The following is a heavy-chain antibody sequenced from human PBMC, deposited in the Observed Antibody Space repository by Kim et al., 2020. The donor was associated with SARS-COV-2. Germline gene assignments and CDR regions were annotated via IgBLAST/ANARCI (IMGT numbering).Heavy chain of an antibody. V-gene: IGHV3-23*01. CDR3: ANDQWLVHSPYYFDY. J-gene: IGHJ4*02. D-gene: IGHD6-19*01. Sequence: SVKGRITVSRNKSKNTLYLQMNSMKAEETAIYYCANDQWLVHSPYYFDYWGQGTLVTVSS.